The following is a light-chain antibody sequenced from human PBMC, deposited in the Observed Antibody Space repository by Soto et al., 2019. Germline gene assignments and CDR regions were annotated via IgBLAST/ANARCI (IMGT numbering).Light chain of an antibody. CDR2: GGS. Sequence: EIVLTQSPGTLSLSPGERATLSCRASQSVSSSYLAWYQQKPGQAPRLLIYGGSSRATDIPDRFSGSGSGTDFTLTISRLEPEDFAVYYCQQYGSSLFTFGPGTKVDIK. J-gene: IGKJ3*01. CDR3: QQYGSSLFT. V-gene: IGKV3-20*01. CDR1: QSVSSSY.